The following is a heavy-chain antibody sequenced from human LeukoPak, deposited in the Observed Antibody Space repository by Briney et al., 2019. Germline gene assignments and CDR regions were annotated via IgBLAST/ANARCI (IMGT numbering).Heavy chain of an antibody. CDR2: ISSSGSTI. Sequence: GGSLRLSCAASGFTFSSHEMNWVRQAPGKGLEWVSYISSSGSTIYYADSVKGRFTISRGNAKNSLYLQMNSLRAEDTAVYYCARDAASNFDYWGQGTLVTVSS. J-gene: IGHJ4*02. CDR3: ARDAASNFDY. CDR1: GFTFSSHE. D-gene: IGHD6-25*01. V-gene: IGHV3-48*03.